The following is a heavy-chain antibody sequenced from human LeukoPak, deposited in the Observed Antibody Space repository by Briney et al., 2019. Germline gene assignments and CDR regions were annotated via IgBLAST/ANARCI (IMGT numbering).Heavy chain of an antibody. J-gene: IGHJ4*02. CDR1: GGSFSGYY. V-gene: IGHV4-34*01. Sequence: SETLSLTCAVYGGSFSGYYWSWIRQPPGKGLEWIGEINHSGSTNYNPSLKSRVTISVDTSKNQFSLKLSSVTAADTAVYYCARDPGAPNYDILTGYPYYFDYWGQGTLVTVSS. CDR3: ARDPGAPNYDILTGYPYYFDY. D-gene: IGHD3-9*01. CDR2: INHSGST.